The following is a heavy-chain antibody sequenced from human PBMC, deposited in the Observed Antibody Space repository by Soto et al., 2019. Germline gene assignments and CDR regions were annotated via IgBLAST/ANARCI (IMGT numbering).Heavy chain of an antibody. Sequence: ASVKVSCKASGYTFTSYDINWVRQATGQGLEWMGWISAYNGNTNYAQKLQGRVTMTTDTSTSTAYMELRSLRSDDTAVYYCARVISRELSWFDPWGQGTLVTVSS. D-gene: IGHD1-26*01. CDR1: GYTFTSYD. J-gene: IGHJ5*02. CDR3: ARVISRELSWFDP. CDR2: ISAYNGNT. V-gene: IGHV1-18*01.